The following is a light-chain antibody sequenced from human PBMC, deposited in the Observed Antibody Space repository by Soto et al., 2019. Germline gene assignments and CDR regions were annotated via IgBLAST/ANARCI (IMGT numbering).Light chain of an antibody. CDR2: EVS. CDR1: SSDVGGYNY. CDR3: SSRTSRITYV. V-gene: IGLV2-14*01. J-gene: IGLJ1*01. Sequence: QSALTQPASVSGSPGQSITISCTGTSSDVGGYNYVSWYQQYPGKAPKLMIYEVSNRPSGISSRFSGSKSGNTASLTISGLQAEDEDDYYCSSRTSRITYVFGTGTK.